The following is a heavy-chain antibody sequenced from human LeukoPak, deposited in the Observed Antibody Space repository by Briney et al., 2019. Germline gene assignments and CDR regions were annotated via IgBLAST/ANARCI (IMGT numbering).Heavy chain of an antibody. CDR3: ARGTDKTRISGYYSFDH. J-gene: IGHJ4*02. Sequence: SETLSLTCTVSGGSISGYFWTWLRQPAGKELEWIGRVYTSGTTYYNPSLESRVTISLDTFNNQFSLRVTSVTTADTAIYYCARGTDKTRISGYYSFDHWGRGLLVTVSS. D-gene: IGHD5-12*01. V-gene: IGHV4-4*07. CDR2: VYTSGTT. CDR1: GGSISGYF.